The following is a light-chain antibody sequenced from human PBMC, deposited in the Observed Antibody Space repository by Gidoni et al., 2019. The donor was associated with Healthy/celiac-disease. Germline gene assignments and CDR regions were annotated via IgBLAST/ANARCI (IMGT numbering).Light chain of an antibody. V-gene: IGKV1-39*01. CDR1: QSISSY. J-gene: IGKJ1*01. CDR3: QQSYSTPQT. Sequence: DIQMTPSPPSLSASVGDRVTITCRASQSISSYLNWYQQKPGKAPKLLIYAASSLQSGVPSRFSGSGSGTDFTLTISSLQPEDFATYYCQQSYSTPQTFGQGTKVEIK. CDR2: AAS.